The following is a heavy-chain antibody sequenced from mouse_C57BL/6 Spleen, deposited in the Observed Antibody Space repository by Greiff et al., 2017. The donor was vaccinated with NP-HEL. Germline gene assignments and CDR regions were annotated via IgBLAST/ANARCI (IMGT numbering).Heavy chain of an antibody. V-gene: IGHV2-5*01. CDR3: AKSSYYSNYVAMDY. Sequence: VHLVESGPGLVQPSQSLSITCTVSGFSLTSYGVHWVRQSPGKGLEWLGVIWRGGSTDYNAAFMSRLSITKDNSKSQVFFKMNSLQADDTAIYYCAKSSYYSNYVAMDYWGQGTSVTVSS. J-gene: IGHJ4*01. CDR2: IWRGGST. D-gene: IGHD2-5*01. CDR1: GFSLTSYG.